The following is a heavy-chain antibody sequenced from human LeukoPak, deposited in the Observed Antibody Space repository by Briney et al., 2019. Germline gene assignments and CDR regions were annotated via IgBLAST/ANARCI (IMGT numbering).Heavy chain of an antibody. CDR3: VRDFNWAFDS. J-gene: IGHJ4*02. Sequence: GGSLRLSCAASGFTFSGFSLNWVRLAPGKGLEWISNIRPSGSDMYYAASVKGRFTISRDSATNSLYLHMNNLKVDDSAVYFCVRDFNWAFDSWGQGTLVTVSS. D-gene: IGHD7-27*01. CDR1: GFTFSGFS. V-gene: IGHV3-48*01. CDR2: IRPSGSDM.